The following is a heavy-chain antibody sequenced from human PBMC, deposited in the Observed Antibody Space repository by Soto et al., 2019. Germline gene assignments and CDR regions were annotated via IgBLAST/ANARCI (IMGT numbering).Heavy chain of an antibody. CDR2: ISGSNNGAST. J-gene: IGHJ4*02. Sequence: GGSLRLSCAASGFTFSNYEMNWVRQAPGKGLEWVSYISGSNNGASTYYADSVQGRFSISRDNSKNTLYLQMNSLRAEDTAVYFCARAPRGLNYYGSGSHYPYFDYWGQGALVTVSS. CDR1: GFTFSNYE. V-gene: IGHV3-23*01. D-gene: IGHD3-10*01. CDR3: ARAPRGLNYYGSGSHYPYFDY.